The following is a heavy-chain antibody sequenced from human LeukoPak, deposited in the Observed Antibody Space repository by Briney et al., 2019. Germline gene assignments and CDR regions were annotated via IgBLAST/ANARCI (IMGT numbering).Heavy chain of an antibody. D-gene: IGHD1-20*01. J-gene: IGHJ4*02. CDR3: ARSITGTTLPFDY. Sequence: NPSETLSLTCTVSGGSISSGGYYWSWIRQHLGKGLEWIGYIYYSGSTYYNPSLKSRVTISVDTSKNQFSLKLSSVTAADTAVYYCARSITGTTLPFDYWGQGTLVTVSS. V-gene: IGHV4-31*03. CDR1: GGSISSGGYY. CDR2: IYYSGST.